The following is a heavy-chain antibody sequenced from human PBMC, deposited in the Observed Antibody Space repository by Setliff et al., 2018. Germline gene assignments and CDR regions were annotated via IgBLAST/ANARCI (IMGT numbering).Heavy chain of an antibody. Sequence: SETLSLTCAVYGGSFSGYYWSWIRQPPGKGLEWIGEINHSGSTNYNPSLKSRVTISVDTSKNQFSLKLSSVPAADTAVYYCARRYNFWSGYLDYWGQVTRVTVSS. V-gene: IGHV4-34*01. D-gene: IGHD3-3*01. J-gene: IGHJ4*02. CDR1: GGSFSGYY. CDR3: ARRYNFWSGYLDY. CDR2: INHSGST.